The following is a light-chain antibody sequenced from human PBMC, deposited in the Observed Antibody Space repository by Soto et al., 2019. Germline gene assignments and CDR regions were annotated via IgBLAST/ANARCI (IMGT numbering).Light chain of an antibody. CDR3: GTWDTSLSAVV. CDR2: DNN. V-gene: IGLV1-51*01. Sequence: QSVLTQPPSVSAAPGQKVTISCSGSSSNIGNNYVSWYQQLPGTAPKLHIYDNNKRPSDIPDRFSGSKSGTSATLGITGLQTGDEADYYFGTWDTSLSAVVFGGGTKLTVL. J-gene: IGLJ2*01. CDR1: SSNIGNNY.